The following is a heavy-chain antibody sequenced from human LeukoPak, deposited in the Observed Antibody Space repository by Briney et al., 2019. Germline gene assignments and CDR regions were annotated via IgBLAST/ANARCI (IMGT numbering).Heavy chain of an antibody. CDR2: ITNSGGST. D-gene: IGHD3-9*01. V-gene: IGHV3-23*01. CDR3: AILTLAPPLTEGN. CDR1: GFSFSNYG. J-gene: IGHJ4*02. Sequence: GGSLRLSCAASGFSFSNYGMNWVRQAPGKGLEWVSGITNSGGSTHYADSVKGRFTISRDNSKNALYLQMNSLRAEDTAVYYCAILTLAPPLTEGNWGQGALVTVSS.